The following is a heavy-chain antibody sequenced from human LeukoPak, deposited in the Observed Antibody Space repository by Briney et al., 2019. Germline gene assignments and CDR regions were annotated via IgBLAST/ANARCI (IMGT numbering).Heavy chain of an antibody. V-gene: IGHV3-74*01. CDR3: AREVMVVAATTFWYFDL. CDR1: GFTFSSYW. CDR2: INSDGRST. D-gene: IGHD2-15*01. J-gene: IGHJ2*01. Sequence: QAGGSLRLSCAASGFTFSSYWMHWVRHAPGNGLVWVARINSDGRSTSYADSVKGRFTISRDNAKSSLYLQMNSLRAEDTAVYYCAREVMVVAATTFWYFDLWGRGTLVTVSS.